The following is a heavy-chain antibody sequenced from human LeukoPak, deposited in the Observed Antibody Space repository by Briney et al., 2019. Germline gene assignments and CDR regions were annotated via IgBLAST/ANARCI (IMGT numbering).Heavy chain of an antibody. CDR2: IRYDGSDK. D-gene: IGHD2-15*01. CDR3: AKDLDCSGGTCHKAFDC. CDR1: GFTLSTYG. V-gene: IGHV3-30*02. J-gene: IGHJ4*02. Sequence: GGSLRLSCVASGFTLSTYGMHWFRQAPGKGLELVAFIRYDGSDKFYGDSVKGRFTTSRDNSKNTLYLQMSRLRVEDTAVYYCAKDLDCSGGTCHKAFDCWGQGTLVTVSS.